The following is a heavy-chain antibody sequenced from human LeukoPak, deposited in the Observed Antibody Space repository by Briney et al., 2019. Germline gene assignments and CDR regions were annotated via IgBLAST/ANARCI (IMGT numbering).Heavy chain of an antibody. J-gene: IGHJ4*02. Sequence: GGSLRLSCAAAGFTFSDYYMSWIRQAPGKGLEWVSYISSSGSTIYYADSVKGGFTISGDNAKNSMYLQMNSLRAEDTAVYYCASRGPTSFDYWGQGTLVTVSS. CDR1: GFTFSDYY. CDR3: ASRGPTSFDY. CDR2: ISSSGSTI. V-gene: IGHV3-11*01. D-gene: IGHD2/OR15-2a*01.